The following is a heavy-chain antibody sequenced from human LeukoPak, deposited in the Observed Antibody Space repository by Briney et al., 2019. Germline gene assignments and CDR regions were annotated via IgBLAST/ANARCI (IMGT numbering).Heavy chain of an antibody. J-gene: IGHJ4*02. V-gene: IGHV3-21*01. CDR3: ASSTQISKYADY. CDR2: ISSSSSYI. CDR1: GFTSSSYS. D-gene: IGHD2-2*01. Sequence: PGGSLRLSCAAPGFTSSSYSMNWVRQAPGKGLEWVSSISSSSSYIYYADSVKGRFTISRDNAKSTLYLQMNSLRAEDTAVYYCASSTQISKYADYWGQGALVTVSS.